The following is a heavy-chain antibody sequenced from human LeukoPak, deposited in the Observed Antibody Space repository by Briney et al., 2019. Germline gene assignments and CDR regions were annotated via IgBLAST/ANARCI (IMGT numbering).Heavy chain of an antibody. J-gene: IGHJ4*02. CDR3: ARGHSSGSPDPFDY. CDR1: GFLVSTNY. D-gene: IGHD6-19*01. CDR2: MYSGGAI. V-gene: IGHV3-53*01. Sequence: PGGSLRLSCAASGFLVSTNYMSWVRQAPGKGLEWVSVMYSGGAIHYADSVKGRFTISRDNSKNTLYLQMNSLRAEDTAMYFCARGHSSGSPDPFDYWGQGTLVIVSS.